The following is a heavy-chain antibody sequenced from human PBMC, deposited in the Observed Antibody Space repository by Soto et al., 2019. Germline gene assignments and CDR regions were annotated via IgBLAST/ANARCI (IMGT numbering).Heavy chain of an antibody. CDR3: AREWGEDIVVVVAARGQCWDY. V-gene: IGHV3-30-3*01. CDR1: GFTFSSYA. D-gene: IGHD2-15*01. J-gene: IGHJ4*02. CDR2: ISYDGSNK. Sequence: GGSLRLSCAASGFTFSSYAMHWVRQAPGKGLEWVAVISYDGSNKYYADSVKGRFTISRDNSKNTLYLQMNSLRAEDTAVYYCAREWGEDIVVVVAARGQCWDYWGQGTLVTVSS.